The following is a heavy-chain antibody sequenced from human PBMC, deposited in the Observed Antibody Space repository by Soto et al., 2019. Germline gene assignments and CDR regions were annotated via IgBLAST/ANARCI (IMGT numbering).Heavy chain of an antibody. CDR2: ISYDGSNK. V-gene: IGHV3-30*18. Sequence: LRLSCAASGFTFSSYGMHWVRQAPGKGLEWVAVISYDGSNKYYADSVKGRFTISRDNSKNTLYLQMNSLRAEDTAVYYCAKDRIAVAGTRSFNYYYYGMDVWGQGTTVTVS. J-gene: IGHJ6*02. D-gene: IGHD6-19*01. CDR3: AKDRIAVAGTRSFNYYYYGMDV. CDR1: GFTFSSYG.